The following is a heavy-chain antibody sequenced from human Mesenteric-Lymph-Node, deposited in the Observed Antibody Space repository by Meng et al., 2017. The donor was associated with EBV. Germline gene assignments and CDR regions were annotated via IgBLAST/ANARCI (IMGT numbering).Heavy chain of an antibody. D-gene: IGHD3-22*01. CDR3: AKDLFYYDSGGYYVDH. CDR1: GGSINSNAYH. V-gene: IGHV4-39*07. CDR2: VYFTRTT. Sequence: QVHLQESGPGLVKPSETLSLTCSVSGGSINSNAYHWGWIRQPPGKGLEWIGSVYFTRTTYHNPSLKSRVTMSGDTSNNHFSLKLNSVTAADTAVYYCAKDLFYYDSGGYYVDHWGQGILVTVSS. J-gene: IGHJ4*02.